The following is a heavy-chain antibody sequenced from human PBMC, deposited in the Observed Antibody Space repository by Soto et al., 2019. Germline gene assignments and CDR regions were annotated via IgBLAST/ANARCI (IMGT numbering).Heavy chain of an antibody. J-gene: IGHJ3*02. D-gene: IGHD2-15*01. Sequence: ASVKVSCKASGYTFTSYYMHWVRQAPGQGLEWMGIINPSGGSTSYAQKFQGRVTMTRDTSTSTVYMELSSLRSEDTAVYYCARPLGYCSGGSCYSLGFAFDIWGQGTMVTVSS. CDR1: GYTFTSYY. CDR3: ARPLGYCSGGSCYSLGFAFDI. CDR2: INPSGGST. V-gene: IGHV1-46*01.